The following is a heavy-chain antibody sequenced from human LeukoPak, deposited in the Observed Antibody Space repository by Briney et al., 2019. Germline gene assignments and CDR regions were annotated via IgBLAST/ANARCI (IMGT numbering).Heavy chain of an antibody. Sequence: PGGSLRLSCAASGFTFSSYSMNWVRRAPGKGLEWVSSMSDIGPNTYYADSVKGRFTISRDTSKNTLFLQMNSLRAEDTALYFCARRLSLRFDAFAVWGPGTVVTVSS. V-gene: IGHV3-23*01. CDR3: ARRLSLRFDAFAV. D-gene: IGHD3-3*01. CDR2: MSDIGPNT. CDR1: GFTFSSYS. J-gene: IGHJ3*01.